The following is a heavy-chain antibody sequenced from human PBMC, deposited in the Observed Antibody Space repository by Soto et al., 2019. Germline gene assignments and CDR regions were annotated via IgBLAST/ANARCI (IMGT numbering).Heavy chain of an antibody. CDR1: GGSISSGDYY. CDR3: ARWWSGSRQGFDP. V-gene: IGHV4-31*03. D-gene: IGHD3-3*01. Sequence: QVQLQESGPGLVKPSQTLSLTCTVSGGSISSGDYYWSWIRQHPGKGLEWIGYIYYSGSTYYNPSLQSRLTISVDTSKNQSSLKLSSVTAADTAVYYCARWWSGSRQGFDPWGQGTLVTVSS. J-gene: IGHJ5*02. CDR2: IYYSGST.